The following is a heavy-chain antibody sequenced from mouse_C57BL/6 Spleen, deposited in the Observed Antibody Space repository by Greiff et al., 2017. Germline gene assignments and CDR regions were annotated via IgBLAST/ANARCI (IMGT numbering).Heavy chain of an antibody. V-gene: IGHV1-81*01. CDR2: IYPRSGNT. CDR3: ARKDITTGSGGDY. D-gene: IGHD1-2*01. CDR1: GYTFTSYG. J-gene: IGHJ4*01. Sequence: QVQLKESGAELARPGASVKLSCKASGYTFTSYGISWVKQRTGQGLEWIGEIYPRSGNTYYNEKFKGKATLTADKSSSTAYMELRSLTSEDSAVYFCARKDITTGSGGDYWGQGTSVTVSS.